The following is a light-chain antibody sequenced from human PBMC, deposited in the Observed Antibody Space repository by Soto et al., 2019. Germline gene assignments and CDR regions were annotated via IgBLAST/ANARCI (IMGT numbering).Light chain of an antibody. CDR1: SSDVGAYNY. J-gene: IGLJ1*01. CDR3: SSYTSATTYV. CDR2: DVS. Sequence: QSVLTQPASVSGSPGQSITISCTGTSSDVGAYNYDSWYQQYPGEAPKVIIYDVSHRPAGVSNRFSGSKSGNTASLTISGLQIQDEADYYCSSYTSATTYVFGTGTKVTV. V-gene: IGLV2-14*01.